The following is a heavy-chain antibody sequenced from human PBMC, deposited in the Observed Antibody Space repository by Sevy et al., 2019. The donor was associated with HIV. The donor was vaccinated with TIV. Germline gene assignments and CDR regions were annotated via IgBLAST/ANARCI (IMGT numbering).Heavy chain of an antibody. CDR1: GFSLSTSGMC. CDR3: ARKGIAAAGTHDAFDI. J-gene: IGHJ3*02. Sequence: SGPTLVNPTQTLTLTCTFSGFSLSTSGMCVSWIRQPPGKALEWLELIDWDDDKYYSTSLKTRLTISKDTSKNQVVLTMTNMDPVDTATYYCARKGIAAAGTHDAFDIWGQGTMVTVSS. V-gene: IGHV2-70*01. CDR2: IDWDDDK. D-gene: IGHD6-13*01.